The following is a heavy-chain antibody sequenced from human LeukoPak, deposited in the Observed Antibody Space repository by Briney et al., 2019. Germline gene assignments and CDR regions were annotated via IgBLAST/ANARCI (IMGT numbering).Heavy chain of an antibody. Sequence: APVKVSCKASGYTFTSYGISWVRQAPGQGLEWMGWISAYNGNTNYAQKFQGRVTMTRDTSISTAYMELSGLRSDDTAVYYCARGDLVRHYYYMDVWGKGTTVTVSS. CDR1: GYTFTSYG. V-gene: IGHV1-18*01. D-gene: IGHD6-6*01. J-gene: IGHJ6*03. CDR2: ISAYNGNT. CDR3: ARGDLVRHYYYMDV.